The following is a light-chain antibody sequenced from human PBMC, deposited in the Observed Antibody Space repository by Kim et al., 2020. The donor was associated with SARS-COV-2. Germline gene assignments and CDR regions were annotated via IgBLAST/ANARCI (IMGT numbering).Light chain of an antibody. CDR2: AAS. CDR3: QKYNSSPFT. Sequence: ASGGDRVTITCLASQGISNYVAWYQQKPGKVPKLLIYAASTLQSWVPSRFSVSGSGTDFTLTISSLQPEDVATYDCQKYNSSPFTFGPGTKVDIK. V-gene: IGKV1-27*01. CDR1: QGISNY. J-gene: IGKJ3*01.